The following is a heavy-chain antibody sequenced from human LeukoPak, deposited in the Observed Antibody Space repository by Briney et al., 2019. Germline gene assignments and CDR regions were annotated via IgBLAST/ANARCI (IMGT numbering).Heavy chain of an antibody. Sequence: SETLSLTCAVYGGSFSGYYWSWIRQPPGKGLEWIGEINHSGSTNYNPSLKSRVTISVDTSKNQFSLKLSSVTAADTAVYYCARDCSSTSLLYGTTNWFDPWGQGTLVTVSS. CDR2: INHSGST. CDR3: ARDCSSTSLLYGTTNWFDP. J-gene: IGHJ5*02. V-gene: IGHV4-34*01. D-gene: IGHD2-2*02. CDR1: GGSFSGYY.